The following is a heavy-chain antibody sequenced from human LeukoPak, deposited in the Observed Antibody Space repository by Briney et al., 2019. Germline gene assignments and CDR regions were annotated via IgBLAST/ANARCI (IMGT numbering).Heavy chain of an antibody. J-gene: IGHJ5*02. CDR1: GGSISSYY. D-gene: IGHD2-21*01. V-gene: IGHV4-59*01. CDR3: ARVVASSPNWFDP. Sequence: SETLSLTCTVFGGSISSYYWGWIRQPPGKGLEWVGYIYYSGSTNYNPSLKSRVTISLDTSKNQFSLKLSSVTAADTAVYYCARVVASSPNWFDPWGQGTLVTVSS. CDR2: IYYSGST.